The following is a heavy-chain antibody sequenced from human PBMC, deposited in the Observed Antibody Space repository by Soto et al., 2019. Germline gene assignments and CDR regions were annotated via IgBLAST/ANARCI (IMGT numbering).Heavy chain of an antibody. J-gene: IGHJ4*02. V-gene: IGHV3-33*01. D-gene: IGHD1-1*01. CDR1: GFMSSNHG. CDR2: IWSDGNNR. Sequence: GGSLRLSCAASGFMSSNHGIHWVRQAPGKGLEWVAVIWSDGNNRYYADSVKGRFTISRDNSKNTLYLQMNSLRAEDTAVYYCVRGDNWNDEASDYWGQGT. CDR3: VRGDNWNDEASDY.